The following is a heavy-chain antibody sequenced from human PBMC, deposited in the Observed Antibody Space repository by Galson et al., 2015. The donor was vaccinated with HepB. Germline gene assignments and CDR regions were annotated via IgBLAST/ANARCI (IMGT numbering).Heavy chain of an antibody. D-gene: IGHD1-26*01. Sequence: SLRLSCAASGFTFSSYTMSWVRQAPGKGLEWVSAISGSGGSTYYADSVKGRFTISRDNSKNTLYLQMNSLRAEDTAVYYCAKVPWELLDYFDYWGQGTLVTVSS. J-gene: IGHJ4*02. CDR2: ISGSGGST. CDR3: AKVPWELLDYFDY. V-gene: IGHV3-23*01. CDR1: GFTFSSYT.